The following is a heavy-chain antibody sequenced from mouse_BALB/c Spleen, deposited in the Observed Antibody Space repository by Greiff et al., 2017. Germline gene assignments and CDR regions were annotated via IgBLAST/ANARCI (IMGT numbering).Heavy chain of an antibody. D-gene: IGHD1-1*01. CDR1: GYTFTSYW. CDR3: TRSSTTVVATSDYFDY. J-gene: IGHJ2*01. Sequence: VQLQQSGTELARPGASVKMSCKASGYTFTSYWMHWVKQRPGQGLEWIGAIYPGNGNTNYNQKFKGKATLTAVTSSSTAYMELSSLTSEDSAVYYCTRSSTTVVATSDYFDYWGQGTTVTVSA. V-gene: IGHV1-5*01. CDR2: IYPGNGNT.